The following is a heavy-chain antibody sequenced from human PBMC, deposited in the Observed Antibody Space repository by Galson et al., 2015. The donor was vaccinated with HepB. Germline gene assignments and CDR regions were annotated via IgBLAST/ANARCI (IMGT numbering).Heavy chain of an antibody. Sequence: SLRLSCAASGFTFSSYAMSWVRQAPGKGLEWVSAISGSGGSTYYADSVKGRFTISRDNSKNTLYLQMNSLRAEDTAVYYCAKDQGESSGLLVDYWGQGTLVTVSS. CDR2: ISGSGGST. V-gene: IGHV3-23*01. D-gene: IGHD6-25*01. J-gene: IGHJ4*02. CDR1: GFTFSSYA. CDR3: AKDQGESSGLLVDY.